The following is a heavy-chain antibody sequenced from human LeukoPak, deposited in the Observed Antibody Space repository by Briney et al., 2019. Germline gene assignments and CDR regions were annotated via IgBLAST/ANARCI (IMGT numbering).Heavy chain of an antibody. CDR3: AREASSSWSGTYYFDY. J-gene: IGHJ4*02. Sequence: SETLSLTCTVSGGSISSYYWSWIRQPAGKGLEWIGRIYTSGSTNYNPSHKSRVTMSVDTSKNQFSLKLSSVTAADTAVYYCAREASSSWSGTYYFDYWGQGTLVTVSS. V-gene: IGHV4-4*07. D-gene: IGHD6-13*01. CDR2: IYTSGST. CDR1: GGSISSYY.